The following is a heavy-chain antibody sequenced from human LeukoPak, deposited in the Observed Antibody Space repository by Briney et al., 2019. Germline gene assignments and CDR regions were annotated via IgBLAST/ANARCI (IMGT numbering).Heavy chain of an antibody. D-gene: IGHD1-7*01. J-gene: IGHJ4*02. CDR1: GFTFSSYG. V-gene: IGHV3-30*03. Sequence: PGRSLRLSCAASGFTFSSYGMHWVRQAPGKGLEWVAVISYDGSNKYYADSVKGRFTISRDNSKNTLYLQMNSLRAEDTAVYYCATGMTGTTVGPRDHWGQGTLVTVSS. CDR3: ATGMTGTTVGPRDH. CDR2: ISYDGSNK.